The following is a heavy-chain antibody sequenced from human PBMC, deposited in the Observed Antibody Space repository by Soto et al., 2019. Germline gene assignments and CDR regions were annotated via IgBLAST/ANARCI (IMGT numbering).Heavy chain of an antibody. Sequence: HPWGSLRLSCAASGFTFSSYAMSWVRQAPGKGLEWVSAISGSGGSTYYADSVKGRFTISRDNSKNTLYLQMNSLRAEDTAVYYCAKDDYDSRGYYYLAEYFQHWGQGTLVTVSS. D-gene: IGHD3-22*01. CDR3: AKDDYDSRGYYYLAEYFQH. CDR1: GFTFSSYA. V-gene: IGHV3-23*01. J-gene: IGHJ1*01. CDR2: ISGSGGST.